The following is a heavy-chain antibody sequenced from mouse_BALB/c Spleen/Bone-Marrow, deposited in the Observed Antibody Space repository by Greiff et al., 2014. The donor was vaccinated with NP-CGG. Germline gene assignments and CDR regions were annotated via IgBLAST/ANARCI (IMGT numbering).Heavy chain of an antibody. V-gene: IGHV14-3*02. D-gene: IGHD1-1*01. J-gene: IGHJ3*01. CDR3: ANYCYGSSLFAY. CDR1: GFNIKDTY. CDR2: IDPANGTT. Sequence: VQLKESGAELVKPGASVKLSCTASGFNIKDTYMHWVKQRPEQGLEWIGRIDPANGTTKYDPKFQGKATITADTSSNTAYLQLSSLTSEDTAVYYCANYCYGSSLFAYWGQWTLVTVSA.